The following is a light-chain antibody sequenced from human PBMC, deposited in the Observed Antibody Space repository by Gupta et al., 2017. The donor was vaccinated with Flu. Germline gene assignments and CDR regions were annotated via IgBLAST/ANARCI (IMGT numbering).Light chain of an antibody. J-gene: IGLJ2*01. CDR2: ENS. CDR1: SGSIDSSF. CDR3: HSYDTNTVI. V-gene: IGLV6-57*01. Sequence: TVTIACTRSSGSIDSSFVQWCQRRPGSSPTTVIYENSQRPAGVPDRFSGSIDRSSNSASLTISGLKTEDEADYYCHSYDTNTVIFGGGTKLTVL.